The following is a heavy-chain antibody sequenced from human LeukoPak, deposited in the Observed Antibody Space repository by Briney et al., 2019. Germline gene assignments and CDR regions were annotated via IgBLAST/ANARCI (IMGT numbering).Heavy chain of an antibody. CDR3: ARDGIAAAGTYYYYYGMDV. Sequence: ASVTVSCKASGYTFTSYDINWVRQATGQGLEWMGWMNPNSGNTGYAQKFQGRVTKTRNTSISTAYMELSSLRSEDTAVYYCARDGIAAAGTYYYYYGMDVWGQGTTVTVSS. V-gene: IGHV1-8*01. CDR2: MNPNSGNT. CDR1: GYTFTSYD. D-gene: IGHD6-13*01. J-gene: IGHJ6*02.